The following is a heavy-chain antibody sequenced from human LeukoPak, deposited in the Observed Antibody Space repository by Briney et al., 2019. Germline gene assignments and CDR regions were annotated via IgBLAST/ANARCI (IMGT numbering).Heavy chain of an antibody. V-gene: IGHV3-23*01. J-gene: IGHJ4*02. CDR2: ISGSGGST. CDR3: AGDYGGTPGGFDY. CDR1: GFTFSSYA. D-gene: IGHD4-23*01. Sequence: GGSLRLSCAASGFTFSSYAMSWVRQAPGKGLEWVSAISGSGGSTYYADSVKGRFTISRDNSKNTLYLQMNSLRAEDTAVYYCAGDYGGTPGGFDYWGQGTLVTVSS.